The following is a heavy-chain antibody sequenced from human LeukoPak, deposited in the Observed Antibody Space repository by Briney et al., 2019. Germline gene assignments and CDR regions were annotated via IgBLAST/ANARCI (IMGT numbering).Heavy chain of an antibody. D-gene: IGHD6-13*01. Sequence: SETLSLTCTVSGGSISSGSYYWSWIRQPAGKGLEWIGRIYTSGSTNYNPSLKSRVTISVDTSKNQFSLKLSSVTAADTAVYYCASASSSWYEGDRFDPWGQGTLVTVSS. CDR3: ASASSSWYEGDRFDP. CDR1: GGSISSGSYY. V-gene: IGHV4-61*02. J-gene: IGHJ5*02. CDR2: IYTSGST.